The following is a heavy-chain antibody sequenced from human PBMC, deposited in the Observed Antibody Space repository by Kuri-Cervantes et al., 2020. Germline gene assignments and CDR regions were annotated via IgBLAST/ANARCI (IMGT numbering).Heavy chain of an antibody. CDR3: ARPKYCSGGSCLLKPSPYYYYGMDV. Sequence: LSLTCAASGFTFSNAWMSWVRQAPGKGLEWVGRIKSKTDGGTTDYAAPVKGRFTISRGNSKNTLYLQMNSLRAEDTAVYYCARPKYCSGGSCLLKPSPYYYYGMDVWGQGTTVTVSS. D-gene: IGHD2-15*01. CDR1: GFTFSNAW. J-gene: IGHJ6*02. CDR2: IKSKTDGGTT. V-gene: IGHV3-15*01.